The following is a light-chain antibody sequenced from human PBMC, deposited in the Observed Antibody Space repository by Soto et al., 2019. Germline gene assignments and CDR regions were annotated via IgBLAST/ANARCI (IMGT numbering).Light chain of an antibody. J-gene: IGLJ3*02. V-gene: IGLV2-14*02. CDR1: SSDVGSYNL. Sequence: QSVLTQPASVSGSPEQSITISCTGTSSDVGSYNLVSWYQQHPGKAPKVMIYEATKRPSGVSNRFSGSKSGTSATLGIIGLQTGDEADYYCGTWDSSLSAGVFGGGTKVTVL. CDR3: GTWDSSLSAGV. CDR2: EAT.